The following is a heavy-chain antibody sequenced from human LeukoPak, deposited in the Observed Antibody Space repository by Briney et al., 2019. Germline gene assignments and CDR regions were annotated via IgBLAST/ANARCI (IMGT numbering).Heavy chain of an antibody. D-gene: IGHD6-6*01. V-gene: IGHV4-34*01. CDR1: GGSFSGYY. CDR3: ARSIAAHLGYYYYYYMDV. J-gene: IGHJ6*03. CDR2: INHSGST. Sequence: SETLSLTCAVYGGSFSGYYWSWIRQPPGKGLERIGEINHSGSTNYNPSLKSRVTISVDTSKNQFSLKLSSVTAADTAVYYCARSIAAHLGYYYYYYMDVWGKGTTVTVSS.